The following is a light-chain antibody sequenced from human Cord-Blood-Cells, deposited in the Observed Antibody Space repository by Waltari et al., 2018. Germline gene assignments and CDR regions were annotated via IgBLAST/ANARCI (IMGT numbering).Light chain of an antibody. Sequence: QSALTQPASVSGSPGQSITISCTGTSSDVGGYNYVSWYQQHPGKAPKLMIYEVSNRPSGWSKRVSGSNSGNTASLTISGLQAEDEADYYCSSYTSSSTLLYVFGTGTKVTVL. CDR3: SSYTSSSTLLYV. CDR1: SSDVGGYNY. V-gene: IGLV2-14*01. CDR2: EVS. J-gene: IGLJ1*01.